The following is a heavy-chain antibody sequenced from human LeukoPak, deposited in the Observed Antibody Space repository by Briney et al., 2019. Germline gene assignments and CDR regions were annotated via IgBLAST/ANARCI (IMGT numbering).Heavy chain of an antibody. J-gene: IGHJ3*02. CDR3: ARFGTGSGAIDI. CDR1: GFTFRNYW. D-gene: IGHD1-14*01. CDR2: IKQDGSGK. V-gene: IGHV3-7*01. Sequence: DPGGSLRLSCAASGFTFRNYWMSWVRQAPGKGLEWVANIKQDGSGKYYVDSVKGRLTISRDNGKNSVYLQMNSLRAEDTAVYHCARFGTGSGAIDIWGQGTMVTVSS.